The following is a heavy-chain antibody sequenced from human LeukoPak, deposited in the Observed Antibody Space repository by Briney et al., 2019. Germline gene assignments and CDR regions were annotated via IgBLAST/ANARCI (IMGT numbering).Heavy chain of an antibody. Sequence: SGGTLRLSSAAPGFTFSSYAMSWVRQAPGKRLEWVSAISGSGGSTYYADSVKGRFTISRDNSKNTLYLQMNSVRAEDPAVCYCAKGSAAGYCSGGSCYYGYYFDYWGQGALATVSS. CDR3: AKGSAAGYCSGGSCYYGYYFDY. CDR2: ISGSGGST. D-gene: IGHD2-15*01. V-gene: IGHV3-23*01. J-gene: IGHJ4*02. CDR1: GFTFSSYA.